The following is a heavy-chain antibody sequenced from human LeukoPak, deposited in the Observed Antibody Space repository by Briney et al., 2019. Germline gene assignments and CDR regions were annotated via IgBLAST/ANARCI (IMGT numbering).Heavy chain of an antibody. D-gene: IGHD3-10*01. Sequence: PSETLSLTCTVSGGSISSYYWSWIRQPPGKGLEWIGYIYYSGSTNYNPSLKSRVTISVDTSKNQFSLKVNSVTAADTAMYYCARDRGLWLGEARDAFDIWGQGTMVTVFS. J-gene: IGHJ3*02. CDR3: ARDRGLWLGEARDAFDI. V-gene: IGHV4-59*12. CDR1: GGSISSYY. CDR2: IYYSGST.